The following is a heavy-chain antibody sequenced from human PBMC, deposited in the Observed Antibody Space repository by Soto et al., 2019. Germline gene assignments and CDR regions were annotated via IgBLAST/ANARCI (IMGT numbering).Heavy chain of an antibody. J-gene: IGHJ4*02. CDR2: IYSGGST. CDR3: DGYGY. V-gene: IGHV3-53*01. D-gene: IGHD5-12*01. CDR1: GFSVTANY. Sequence: EVQVVESGGGLIQPGGSLRLSCEVSGFSVTANYMSWVRQAPEKGLEWVSVIYSGGSTYYVDSLKGRFSISRDISKNTLYLQMNSLRAEDTAVYYCDGYGYWGQGTLVTVSS.